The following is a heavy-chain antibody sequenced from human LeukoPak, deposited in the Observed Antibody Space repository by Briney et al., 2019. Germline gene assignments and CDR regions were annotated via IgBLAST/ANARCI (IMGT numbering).Heavy chain of an antibody. CDR3: VKDRISRDGLWNFGY. D-gene: IGHD5-24*01. Sequence: ASVKVSCMASGYTFTNYYMHWVRQAPGQGLEWMGIINHSGGSTSYAQKFQGRVTMTRDTSTSTVYMELSSLRAEDTAVYFCVKDRISRDGLWNFGYWGRGILVTVSS. CDR1: GYTFTNYY. J-gene: IGHJ4*02. CDR2: INHSGGST. V-gene: IGHV1-46*01.